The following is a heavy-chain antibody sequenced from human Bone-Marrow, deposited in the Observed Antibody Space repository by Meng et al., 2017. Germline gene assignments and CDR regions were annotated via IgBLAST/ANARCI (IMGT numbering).Heavy chain of an antibody. CDR1: GFTFSSSD. CDR3: ERDHNWESGY. J-gene: IGHJ4*02. D-gene: IGHD1-1*01. CDR2: VTPDGRTK. Sequence: QVHLVESGGGVVQPGRSLRLSCAASGFTFSSSDMHWVRQAPGKGLEWVAVVTPDGRTKNYADSVKGRFSISRDNSKNTLSLEMNSLRVDDSGMYFCERDHNWESGYWDLGTLVTVSS. V-gene: IGHV3-30*03.